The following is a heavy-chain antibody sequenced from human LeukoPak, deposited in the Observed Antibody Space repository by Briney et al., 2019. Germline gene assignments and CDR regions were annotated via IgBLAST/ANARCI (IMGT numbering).Heavy chain of an antibody. CDR3: ARGDGYNFFDY. D-gene: IGHD5-24*01. Sequence: PGTSLRLSCAASRFTFISYAMHWVRQAPGKGLEWVSVFYVGGATYYADSVKGRFTISRDNSENTLYLQMKSLRAEDTAVYYCARGDGYNFFDYWGQGTLVTVSS. CDR1: RFTFISYA. J-gene: IGHJ4*02. CDR2: FYVGGAT. V-gene: IGHV3-53*01.